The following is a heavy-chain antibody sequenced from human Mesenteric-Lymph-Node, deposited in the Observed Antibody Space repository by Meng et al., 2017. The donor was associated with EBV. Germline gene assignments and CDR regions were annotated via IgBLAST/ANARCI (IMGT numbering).Heavy chain of an antibody. Sequence: QVHCVQSGSELKKPGASVKVSCKASAYTYTSYAINWVRQAPGQGLEWIGWINTKTGKPAYAQGFTGRFVFSLDTSVSTAYLQISTLKAEDTAVYFCARGVGSYSDYWGQGTLVTVPS. V-gene: IGHV7-4-1*02. CDR1: AYTYTSYA. D-gene: IGHD1-26*01. CDR2: INTKTGKP. J-gene: IGHJ4*02. CDR3: ARGVGSYSDY.